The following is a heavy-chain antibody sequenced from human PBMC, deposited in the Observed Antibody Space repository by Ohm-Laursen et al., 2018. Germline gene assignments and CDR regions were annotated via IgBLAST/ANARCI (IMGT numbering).Heavy chain of an antibody. D-gene: IGHD1-1*01. CDR2: VYPSGTT. J-gene: IGHJ6*02. Sequence: PGTLSLTCTVSGASISNYYWSWIRQPAGKGLEWIGRVYPSGTTYYNPSLKSRLTMSVDTSKNQFSMKLNSVTAADTALYYCARDAPEARNEMDVWGQGTPVTVSS. CDR1: GASISNYY. CDR3: ARDAPEARNEMDV. V-gene: IGHV4-4*07.